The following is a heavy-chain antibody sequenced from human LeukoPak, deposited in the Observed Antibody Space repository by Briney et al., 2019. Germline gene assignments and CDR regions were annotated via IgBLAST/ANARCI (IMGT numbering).Heavy chain of an antibody. V-gene: IGHV4-61*02. CDR3: ARGFFDY. J-gene: IGHJ4*02. CDR1: GGSISSGSYY. Sequence: PSETLSLTCTVSGGSISSGSYYWSWIRQPAGKGLEWIGRIYTSGSTNYYPSLKSRVTISVDTSKNQFSLKLSSVTAADTAVYYCARGFFDYWGQGTLVTVSS. CDR2: IYTSGST.